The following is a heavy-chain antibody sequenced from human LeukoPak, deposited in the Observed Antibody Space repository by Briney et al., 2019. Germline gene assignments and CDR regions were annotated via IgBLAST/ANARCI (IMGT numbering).Heavy chain of an antibody. J-gene: IGHJ6*02. CDR3: ARDRLRRYYDSSGYCNYYYYYGMDV. CDR2: IYGCGST. V-gene: IGHV3-66*03. CDR1: GFTVSSNY. Sequence: VGSLRLSCAASGFTVSSNYMSWVRRAPGKGLEWVSVIYGCGSTYYADSVKGRFTISRDNSKNTLYLQMNSLRAEDTAVYYCARDRLRRYYDSSGYCNYYYYYGMDVWGQGTTVTVSS. D-gene: IGHD3-22*01.